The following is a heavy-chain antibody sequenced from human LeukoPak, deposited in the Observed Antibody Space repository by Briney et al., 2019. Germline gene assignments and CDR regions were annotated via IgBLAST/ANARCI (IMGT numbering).Heavy chain of an antibody. D-gene: IGHD6-13*01. CDR3: AKGTKAYTSSWYF. J-gene: IGHJ4*02. CDR2: LDSRGSGT. CDR1: GFTFSNYA. Sequence: GGSLRLSCEASGFTFSNYAMSWVRQAPGKGLEWLSSLDSRGSGTYYADSVKGRFTISRDNSKNTLYLLINSLRAEDTALYFCAKGTKAYTSSWYFWGQGTLVTVSS. V-gene: IGHV3-23*05.